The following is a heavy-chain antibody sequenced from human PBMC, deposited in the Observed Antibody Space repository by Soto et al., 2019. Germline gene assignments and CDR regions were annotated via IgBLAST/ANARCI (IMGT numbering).Heavy chain of an antibody. CDR3: ARDLYSSSPDAFDI. V-gene: IGHV3-11*06. CDR2: ISSSSSYT. CDR1: GFTFSDYY. Sequence: QVQLVESGGGLVKPGGSLRLSCAASGFTFSDYYMSWIRQAPGKGLEWVSYISSSSSYTNYADSVKVRFTISRDNAKTSLYLQMNSLRAEDTAVYYCARDLYSSSPDAFDIWGQGTMVTVSS. D-gene: IGHD6-13*01. J-gene: IGHJ3*02.